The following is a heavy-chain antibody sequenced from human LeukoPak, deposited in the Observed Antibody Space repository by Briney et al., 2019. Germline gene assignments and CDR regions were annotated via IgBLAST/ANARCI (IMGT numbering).Heavy chain of an antibody. D-gene: IGHD3-16*01. V-gene: IGHV1-69*05. CDR1: GGTFSSYA. CDR3: ARDLGASNWFDP. CDR2: IIPIFGTA. Sequence: SVKVSCRASGGTFSSYAISWVRQAPGQGLEWMGGIIPIFGTANYAQKFQGRVTITTDESTSTAYMELSSLRSEDTAVYYCARDLGASNWFDPWGQGTLVTVSS. J-gene: IGHJ5*02.